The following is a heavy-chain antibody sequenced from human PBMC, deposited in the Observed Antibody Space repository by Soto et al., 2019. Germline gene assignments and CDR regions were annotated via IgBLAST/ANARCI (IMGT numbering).Heavy chain of an antibody. J-gene: IGHJ3*02. Sequence: PGESLKISCKASGYIFTNYWIAWVRQMPGKGLEWMGVFNPADSDTRYSPSLQGQVTISADKSISTAYLQWSSLKASDTAMYYCARPRDYSIVLVALDIWGQGTMVTVSS. CDR2: FNPADSDT. D-gene: IGHD4-4*01. CDR3: ARPRDYSIVLVALDI. CDR1: GYIFTNYW. V-gene: IGHV5-51*01.